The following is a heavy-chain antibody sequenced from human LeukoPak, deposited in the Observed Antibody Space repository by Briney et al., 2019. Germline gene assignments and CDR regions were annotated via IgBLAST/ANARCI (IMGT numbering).Heavy chain of an antibody. CDR1: GFTFSSYE. V-gene: IGHV3-48*03. CDR3: ARGDIVAVGDY. J-gene: IGHJ4*02. D-gene: IGHD5-12*01. Sequence: PGGSLRLSCAASGFTFSSYEMNWVRQAPGKGLEWVSYISSSGSTIYYADSVKGRFTISRDNAKNSLYLQMNSLRAEDTAVYYCARGDIVAVGDYWGQGTLVTVSS. CDR2: ISSSGSTI.